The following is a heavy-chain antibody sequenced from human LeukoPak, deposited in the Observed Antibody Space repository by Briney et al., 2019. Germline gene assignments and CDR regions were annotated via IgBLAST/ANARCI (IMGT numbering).Heavy chain of an antibody. V-gene: IGHV4-34*01. Sequence: SETLSLTCAVYGGSFSGYYWSWIRQPPGKGLEWIGEINHSGSTNYNPSLKSRVTTSVDTSKNQFSLKLSSVTAADTAVYYCARRITIFGVVSRWGQGTLVTVSS. CDR2: INHSGST. D-gene: IGHD3-3*01. J-gene: IGHJ4*02. CDR1: GGSFSGYY. CDR3: ARRITIFGVVSR.